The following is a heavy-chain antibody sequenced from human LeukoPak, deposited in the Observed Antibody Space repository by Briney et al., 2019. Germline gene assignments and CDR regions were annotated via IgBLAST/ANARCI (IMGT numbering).Heavy chain of an antibody. Sequence: ASVKVSCKASGYTFTGYYVHWVRQAPGQGLEWMGWINPNTGDTNYAQKFQGRVTMARDTPISTVYMEMSRLRSDDTAVYYCAREAGVYQGNALDIWGQGTMVTVSS. V-gene: IGHV1-2*02. J-gene: IGHJ3*02. CDR1: GYTFTGYY. D-gene: IGHD5/OR15-5a*01. CDR3: AREAGVYQGNALDI. CDR2: INPNTGDT.